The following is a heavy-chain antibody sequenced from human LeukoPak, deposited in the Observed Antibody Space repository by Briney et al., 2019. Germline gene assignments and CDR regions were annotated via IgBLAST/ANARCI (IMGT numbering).Heavy chain of an antibody. D-gene: IGHD2-15*01. CDR1: GGSMSDYY. J-gene: IGHJ5*02. CDR3: ARDRYCSGGRCYSGRFDP. V-gene: IGHV4-59*01. Sequence: SETLSLTCTVSGGSMSDYYWTWLRQPPGKGLEWIGYIHSSGTTNYNPSLKSRVTISVDTSKNQFSLKLSSVTAADTAVYHCARDRYCSGGRCYSGRFDPWGQGTLVTVSS. CDR2: IHSSGTT.